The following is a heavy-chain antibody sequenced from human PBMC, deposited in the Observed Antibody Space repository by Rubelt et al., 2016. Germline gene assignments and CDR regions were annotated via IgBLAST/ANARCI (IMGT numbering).Heavy chain of an antibody. CDR2: IRRGGDT. V-gene: IGHV3-23*04. CDR3: ANPACTGDCLPTFDY. D-gene: IGHD2-21*02. J-gene: IGHJ4*02. CDR1: GFTFSSYS. Sequence: EVQLVESGGGLVQPGGSLRLSCAASGFTFSSYSMNWVRQAPGKGLEWVSSIRRGGDTYYADSVTGRFTISQDNSKKTLYRQRNGLRAEDTAVYYCANPACTGDCLPTFDYWGQGTLVTVSS.